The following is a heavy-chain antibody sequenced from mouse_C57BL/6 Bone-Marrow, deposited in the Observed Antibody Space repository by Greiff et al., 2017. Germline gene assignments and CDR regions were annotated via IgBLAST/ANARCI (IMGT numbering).Heavy chain of an antibody. Sequence: EVMLVESGGDLVKPGGSLKLSCAASGFTFSSYGMSWVRQTPDKRLEWVATISSGGSSTYYPDSVKGRFTISRDHAKNTLYLQMSSLKSEDTAMYYCARHRAPYFDYWGKGTTLTVSS. CDR2: ISSGGSST. CDR3: ARHRAPYFDY. D-gene: IGHD3-3*01. J-gene: IGHJ2*01. CDR1: GFTFSSYG. V-gene: IGHV5-6*01.